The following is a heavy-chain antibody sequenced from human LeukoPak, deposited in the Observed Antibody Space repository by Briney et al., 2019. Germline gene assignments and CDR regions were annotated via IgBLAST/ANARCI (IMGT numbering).Heavy chain of an antibody. Sequence: GGSLRLSCAASGFTFSSYEMHWVRQAPGRGLEWISYISSSGSTIYYADSVKGRFTISRDNGKNSLYLQMNSLRAEDTAVYYCARVHYNTAMVDIDYWGQGTLVTVSS. D-gene: IGHD5-18*01. V-gene: IGHV3-48*03. J-gene: IGHJ4*02. CDR2: ISSSGSTI. CDR1: GFTFSSYE. CDR3: ARVHYNTAMVDIDY.